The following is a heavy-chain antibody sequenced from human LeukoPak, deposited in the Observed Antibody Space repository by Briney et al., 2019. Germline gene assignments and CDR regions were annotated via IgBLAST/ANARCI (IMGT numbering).Heavy chain of an antibody. Sequence: GGSLRLSCAASGFTFSSNAMHWVRQAPGKGLEWVAVITYDGSNKYYADSVKGRFTISRDKSKNTLYLQMNSLRAEDTAVYYCARGLLGAPTSYFDYWGQGTLVTVSS. D-gene: IGHD1-26*01. J-gene: IGHJ4*02. V-gene: IGHV3-30-3*01. CDR2: ITYDGSNK. CDR1: GFTFSSNA. CDR3: ARGLLGAPTSYFDY.